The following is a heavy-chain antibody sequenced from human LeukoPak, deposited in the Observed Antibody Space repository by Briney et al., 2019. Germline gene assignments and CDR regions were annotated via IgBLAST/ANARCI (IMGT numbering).Heavy chain of an antibody. D-gene: IGHD3-22*01. V-gene: IGHV3-23*01. CDR3: AKRGVVIRVILVGFHKEAYYFDS. J-gene: IGHJ4*02. CDR2: TSGSGGGT. CDR1: GITLSNYA. Sequence: QSGGSLRLSCAVSGITLSNYAMSWVRQAPGKGLEWVAGTSGSGGGTHYADSVKGRFTISRDNPKNALYLQMNNLRAGDTAVYFCAKRGVVIRVILVGFHKEAYYFDSWGQGALVTVSS.